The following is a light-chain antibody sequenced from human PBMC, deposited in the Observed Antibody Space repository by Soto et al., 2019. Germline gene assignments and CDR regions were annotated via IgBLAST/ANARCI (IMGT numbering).Light chain of an antibody. CDR3: NSYAGGLVL. CDR2: DVS. Sequence: QSALTQPRSVSGSPGQSVTISCTGTSSDVGGYNYVSWYQQHPGKAPKLMIYDVSKRPSGVPDRFSGSKSGNTASLTISGLQAEDEADYYCNSYAGGLVLFGGGTKLTVL. V-gene: IGLV2-11*01. J-gene: IGLJ2*01. CDR1: SSDVGGYNY.